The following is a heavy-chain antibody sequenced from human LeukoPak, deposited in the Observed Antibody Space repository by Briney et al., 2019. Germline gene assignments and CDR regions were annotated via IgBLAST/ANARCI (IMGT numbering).Heavy chain of an antibody. CDR3: AKVGDSSNSPYYFDY. CDR1: GFTFSSYG. V-gene: IGHV3-30*02. CDR2: IRYDGSNK. Sequence: GGSLRLSCAASGFTFSSYGMHWVRQAPGKGLEWVAFIRYDGSNKYYADSVKGRFTISRDNSKNTLYLQMNSLRAEDTAVYYCAKVGDSSNSPYYFDYWGQGTLVTVSS. D-gene: IGHD1-1*01. J-gene: IGHJ4*02.